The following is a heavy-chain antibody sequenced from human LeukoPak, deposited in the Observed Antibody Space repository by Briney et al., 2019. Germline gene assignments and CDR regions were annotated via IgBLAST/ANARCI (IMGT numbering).Heavy chain of an antibody. CDR1: GFTFSAYA. CDR2: VSGSGDST. V-gene: IGHV3-23*01. D-gene: IGHD6-13*01. CDR3: AKPAGGAAAANADS. Sequence: PAGSLRLSCAASGFTFSAYAMSWVRQAPGKGLEWVSAVSGSGDSTYYADSVKGRFTISRDNSKNTLFLQMNSLRADDTAIYYCAKPAGGAAAANADSWGQGTLVTVSS. J-gene: IGHJ5*01.